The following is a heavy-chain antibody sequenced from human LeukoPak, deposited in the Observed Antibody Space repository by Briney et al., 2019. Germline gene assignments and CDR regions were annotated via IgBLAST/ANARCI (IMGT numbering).Heavy chain of an antibody. V-gene: IGHV1-69*01. CDR2: IIPIFGTA. J-gene: IGHJ6*02. D-gene: IGHD6-6*01. Sequence: ASVKVSCKASGGTFSSYAISWVRQAPGQGLEWMGGIIPIFGTANYAQKFQGRVTITADESTSTAYMELSSLRSEDTAVYYCARGLPRIAARPGYYYYGMDVWGQGTTVTVSS. CDR1: GGTFSSYA. CDR3: ARGLPRIAARPGYYYYGMDV.